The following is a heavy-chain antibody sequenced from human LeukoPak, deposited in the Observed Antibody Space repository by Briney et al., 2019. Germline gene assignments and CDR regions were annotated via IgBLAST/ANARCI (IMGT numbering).Heavy chain of an antibody. CDR2: SGST. CDR3: ARATEWLPYYFDY. Sequence: SETLSLSCTVSGYSISSGYYWGWIRQPPGKGLEWIGSGSTYYNPSLKSRVTISVDTSKNQFSLKLSSVTAADTAVYYCARATEWLPYYFDYWGQGTLVTVSS. CDR1: GYSISSGYY. V-gene: IGHV4-38-2*02. J-gene: IGHJ4*02. D-gene: IGHD5-12*01.